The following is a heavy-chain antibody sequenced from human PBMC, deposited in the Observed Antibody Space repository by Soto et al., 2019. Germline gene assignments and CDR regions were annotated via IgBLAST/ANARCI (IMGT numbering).Heavy chain of an antibody. Sequence: ASVKVSCKASGYSFTTSGISWVRQAPGQGLEWMGWISAYNVNTNCAQKLQGRVTMTTDTSTSTAYMELRSLRSDDTAVYYCAKSSPYRLVHTPNGNQYYSPMDVWGQGTTGTVSS. D-gene: IGHD2-8*01. V-gene: IGHV1-18*01. CDR2: ISAYNVNT. J-gene: IGHJ6*02. CDR3: AKSSPYRLVHTPNGNQYYSPMDV. CDR1: GYSFTTSG.